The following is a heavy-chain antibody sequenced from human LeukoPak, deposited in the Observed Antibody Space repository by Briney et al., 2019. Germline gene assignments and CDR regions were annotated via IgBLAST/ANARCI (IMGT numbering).Heavy chain of an antibody. V-gene: IGHV1-2*02. D-gene: IGHD6-13*01. J-gene: IGHJ4*02. Sequence: ASVKVSCKASGYTFTGYYMHWVRQAPGQGLEWMGWINPNSGGTNYAQKFQGRVTMTRDTPISTAYMELSRLRSDDTAVYYCARVLRAAAGTRLAYPAWGQGTLVTVSS. CDR2: INPNSGGT. CDR3: ARVLRAAAGTRLAYPA. CDR1: GYTFTGYY.